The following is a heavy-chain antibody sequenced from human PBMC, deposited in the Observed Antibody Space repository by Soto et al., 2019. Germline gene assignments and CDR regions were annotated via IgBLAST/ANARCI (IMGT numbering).Heavy chain of an antibody. CDR1: GFTLTNSG. D-gene: IGHD6-19*01. Sequence: QVQLVESGGGVVQPGRSLILSCAASGFTLTNSGMHWVRQAPGKGLEWVAMISYDGSQEHFIDSVKGRFTISRDNSKNTLYLQMNSLRPEDTAFYYCAKDLYSSGWYNYFDPWGQGTLVTVSS. CDR3: AKDLYSSGWYNYFDP. CDR2: ISYDGSQE. J-gene: IGHJ5*02. V-gene: IGHV3-30*18.